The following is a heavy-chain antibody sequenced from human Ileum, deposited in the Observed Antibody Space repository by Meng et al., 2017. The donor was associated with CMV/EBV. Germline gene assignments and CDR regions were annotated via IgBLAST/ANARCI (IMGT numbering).Heavy chain of an antibody. J-gene: IGHJ4*02. CDR1: GGSIDSYSYY. V-gene: IGHV4-39*01. Sequence: SETLSLTCTASGGSIDSYSYYWGWIRQPPGKGLEWIGTVYYSGSTYYTPSLRSRATISIDTSKNQFSLKLTSVTASDTAVYFCARSDKWDLSIDYWGRGTVVTVSS. CDR3: ARSDKWDLSIDY. D-gene: IGHD1-26*01. CDR2: VYYSGST.